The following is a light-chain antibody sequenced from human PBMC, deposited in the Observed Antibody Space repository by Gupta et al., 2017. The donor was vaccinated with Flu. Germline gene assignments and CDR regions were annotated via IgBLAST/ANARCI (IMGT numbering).Light chain of an antibody. J-gene: IGKJ4*01. CDR2: KAS. V-gene: IGKV1-5*03. Sequence: DIQMTQSPSTLSAYVGDRVTITCRASQSISSWLAWYQQKPGKAPNLLIYKASNLESGVPSRFSGSGSGTEFTLTISSLQPDDFATYYCQQDDSYSITFGRGTKVEI. CDR3: QQDDSYSIT. CDR1: QSISSW.